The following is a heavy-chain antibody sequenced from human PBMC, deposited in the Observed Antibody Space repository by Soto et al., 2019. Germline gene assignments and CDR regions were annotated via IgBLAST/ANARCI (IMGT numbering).Heavy chain of an antibody. D-gene: IGHD4-17*01. CDR2: ISPSGTTI. CDR3: ARRYGDYEGDDY. CDR1: GFTFSSYN. V-gene: IGHV3-48*01. Sequence: EVQLVEPGGGLVQPGGSLRLSCEASGFTFSSYNMNWARHATGKGLEWVSYISPSGTTIYYGDSVKGRFTISRDNAKNSLYLQMNSLRVEDTAVYYCARRYGDYEGDDYWGQGTLVTVSS. J-gene: IGHJ4*02.